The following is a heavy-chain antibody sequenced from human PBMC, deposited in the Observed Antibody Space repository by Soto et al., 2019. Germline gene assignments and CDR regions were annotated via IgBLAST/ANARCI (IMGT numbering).Heavy chain of an antibody. CDR1: GFTFSSYS. J-gene: IGHJ4*02. V-gene: IGHV3-21*01. Sequence: PGESLRLSCAASGFTFSSYSMNWVRQAPGKGLEWVSSISSSSSYIYYADSVKGRFTISRDNAKNSLYLQMNSLRAEDTAVYYCARAVAVPADFDYWGQGTLVTVSS. CDR2: ISSSSSYI. CDR3: ARAVAVPADFDY. D-gene: IGHD6-19*01.